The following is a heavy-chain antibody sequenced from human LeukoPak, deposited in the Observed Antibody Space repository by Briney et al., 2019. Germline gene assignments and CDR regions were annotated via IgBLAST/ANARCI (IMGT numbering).Heavy chain of an antibody. J-gene: IGHJ5*02. Sequence: SETLSLTCTVSGVSISSSNSYWGWIRQPPGKGLEWIGSIYYSGNTYYNASLKSQVSISIDTSKNQFSLRLTSVTAADTAVYYCATSRFSGGLGRFDPWGQGTLVTVSS. CDR2: IYYSGNT. D-gene: IGHD3-10*01. CDR1: GVSISSSNSY. CDR3: ATSRFSGGLGRFDP. V-gene: IGHV4-39*01.